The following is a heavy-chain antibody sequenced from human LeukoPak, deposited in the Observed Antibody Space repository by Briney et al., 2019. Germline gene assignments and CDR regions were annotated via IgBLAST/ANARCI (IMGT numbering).Heavy chain of an antibody. Sequence: PGGSLRLSCAASGGTLSLYWMTWVRQAPGKGLEWVANIKQDGSAKYYVDSVKGRFTISRDNAKNSLYLEMNSLRAEDAAVYYCARWDTGSFYGIGDWGQGTLVTVSS. CDR2: IKQDGSAK. CDR3: ARWDTGSFYGIGD. J-gene: IGHJ4*02. D-gene: IGHD1-26*01. V-gene: IGHV3-7*01. CDR1: GGTLSLYW.